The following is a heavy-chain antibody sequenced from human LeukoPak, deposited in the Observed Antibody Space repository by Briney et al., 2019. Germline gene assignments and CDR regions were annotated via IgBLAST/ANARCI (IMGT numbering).Heavy chain of an antibody. V-gene: IGHV3-23*01. D-gene: IGHD6-19*01. J-gene: IGHJ4*02. Sequence: QPGGSLRLSCAASGFTFTSYAMTWVRQAPVKGLEWVSTISDSGDSTYNADSVKGRSTISRDNSKSTLYLQMNSLRAEDTALYYCVKSHSPPAAVPGTGYDSWGQGTLVTVSS. CDR2: ISDSGDST. CDR1: GFTFTSYA. CDR3: VKSHSPPAAVPGTGYDS.